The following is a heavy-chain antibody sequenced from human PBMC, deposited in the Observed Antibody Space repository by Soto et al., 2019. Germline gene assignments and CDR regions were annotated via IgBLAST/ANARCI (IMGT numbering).Heavy chain of an antibody. Sequence: PSETLSLTCAVSGGSISSSNWWSWVRQPPGKGLEWIGEIYHSGSTNYNPSLKSRVTISVDKSKNQFSLKLSSVTAADTAVYYCARVAHLGEAARPAHSYYYGMGVWVQGTTVTVSS. CDR3: ARVAHLGEAARPAHSYYYGMGV. CDR2: IYHSGST. V-gene: IGHV4-4*02. J-gene: IGHJ6*02. D-gene: IGHD6-6*01. CDR1: GGSISSSNW.